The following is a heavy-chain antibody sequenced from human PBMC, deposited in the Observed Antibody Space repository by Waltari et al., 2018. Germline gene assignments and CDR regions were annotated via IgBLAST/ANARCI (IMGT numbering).Heavy chain of an antibody. CDR2: INHSGST. V-gene: IGHV4-34*01. CDR1: GGSFSGYY. D-gene: IGHD4-17*01. CDR3: VSDLYAVEGFFDL. J-gene: IGHJ2*01. Sequence: QVQLHQWGAGLLKPSETLSLTCAVYGGSFSGYYWSWIRQPPGKGLEWIGEINHSGSTNYNPSLKSRVTISLDTSKNQFSLKLNSVTAADTAVYYCVSDLYAVEGFFDLWGRGTLVTVSS.